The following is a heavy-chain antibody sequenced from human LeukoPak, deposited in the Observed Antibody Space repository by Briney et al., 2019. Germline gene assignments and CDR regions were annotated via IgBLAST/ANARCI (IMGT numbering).Heavy chain of an antibody. Sequence: PSETLSLSCTVSGASTSHFYWNWIRQPPGRGLEWIGYMHNSGSSKHNPSLKSRVTISIDTSKYQFSLQLTSVTAADTAIYYCARSAEWLRNAFDIWGQGTMVSVSS. V-gene: IGHV4-59*01. CDR3: ARSAEWLRNAFDI. CDR2: MHNSGSS. CDR1: GASTSHFY. D-gene: IGHD5-12*01. J-gene: IGHJ3*02.